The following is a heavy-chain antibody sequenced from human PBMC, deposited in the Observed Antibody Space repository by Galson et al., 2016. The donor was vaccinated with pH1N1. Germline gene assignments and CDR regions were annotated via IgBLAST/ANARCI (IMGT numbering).Heavy chain of an antibody. CDR3: AKVDSGSYYGYFDY. V-gene: IGHV3-9*01. J-gene: IGHJ4*02. CDR2: ISWNSGSM. Sequence: SLRLSCAASGFTFDDYGMHWVRQAPGKGLEWVSGISWNSGSMGYADSVKGRFTISRDNAKNALYLQMNSLRGEDTALYYCAKVDSGSYYGYFDYWGQGTLVTVSS. D-gene: IGHD1-26*01. CDR1: GFTFDDYG.